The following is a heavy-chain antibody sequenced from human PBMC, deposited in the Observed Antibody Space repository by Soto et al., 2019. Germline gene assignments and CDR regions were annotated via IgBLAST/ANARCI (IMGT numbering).Heavy chain of an antibody. J-gene: IGHJ4*02. CDR3: AKSGSYYLGGIDY. D-gene: IGHD1-26*01. Sequence: QVQLVESGGGVVQPGRSLRLSCAASGFTFSSYGMHWVRQAPGKGLEWVAVISYDGSNKYYADSVKGRFTISRDNSKSTLYVQMNSLRAEDTAVYYCAKSGSYYLGGIDYWGQGTLVTVSS. V-gene: IGHV3-30*18. CDR2: ISYDGSNK. CDR1: GFTFSSYG.